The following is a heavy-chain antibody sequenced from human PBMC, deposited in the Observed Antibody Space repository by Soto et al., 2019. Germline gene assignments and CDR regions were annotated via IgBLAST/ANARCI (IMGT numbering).Heavy chain of an antibody. J-gene: IGHJ4*02. Sequence: ASVKVSCKTSGYTFTNYAIHWVRQAPGQRLEWMGWISAYNGNTNYAQKLQGRVTMTTDTSTSTAYMELRSLRSDDTAVYYCARYEHGDFYFDYWGQGTLVTVSS. V-gene: IGHV1-18*01. CDR2: ISAYNGNT. D-gene: IGHD4-17*01. CDR3: ARYEHGDFYFDY. CDR1: GYTFTNYA.